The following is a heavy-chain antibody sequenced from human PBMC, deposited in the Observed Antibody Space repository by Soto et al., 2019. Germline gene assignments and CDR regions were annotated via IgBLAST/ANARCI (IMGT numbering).Heavy chain of an antibody. J-gene: IGHJ6*02. CDR2: ISYDGSNK. D-gene: IGHD3-3*01. CDR3: ARDRYYDFWSGYSTYYYYGMDV. CDR1: GFTFRSYG. Sequence: QVQLVESGGGVVQPGRSLRLSCAASGFTFRSYGMHWVRQAPAKGLEWVAVISYDGSNKYYVDSVKGRFTISRDNAKNSLYLQMNSLRAEDTAVYYCARDRYYDFWSGYSTYYYYGMDVWGQGTTVTVSS. V-gene: IGHV3-30*03.